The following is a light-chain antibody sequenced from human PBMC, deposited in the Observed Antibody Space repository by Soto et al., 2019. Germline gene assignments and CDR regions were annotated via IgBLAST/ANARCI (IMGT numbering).Light chain of an antibody. CDR3: QSYESRLNGYV. Sequence: QAVVTQPPSVSGAPGQGVIISCTGSSSNIGAGYDVHWYQQLPRTAPKLLIYSSVNRPSGVPDRFSASKSGTSASLAITGLRPEDEADYYCQSYESRLNGYVFGTGTKLTVL. CDR1: SSNIGAGYD. V-gene: IGLV1-40*01. CDR2: SSV. J-gene: IGLJ1*01.